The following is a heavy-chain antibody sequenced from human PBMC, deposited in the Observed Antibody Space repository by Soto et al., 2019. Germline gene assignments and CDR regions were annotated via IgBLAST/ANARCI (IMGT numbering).Heavy chain of an antibody. CDR2: ISIDGRNK. CDR3: ARDKSGSYSFDY. CDR1: GFTFSSYA. D-gene: IGHD1-26*01. Sequence: PGGSLRLSCAASGFTFSSYAMHWVRQAPGKGLEWVAVISIDGRNKYYADSVKGRFTISRDNSKNTLYLQMNSLRAEDTAVYYCARDKSGSYSFDYWGQGTLVTVSS. J-gene: IGHJ4*02. V-gene: IGHV3-30-3*01.